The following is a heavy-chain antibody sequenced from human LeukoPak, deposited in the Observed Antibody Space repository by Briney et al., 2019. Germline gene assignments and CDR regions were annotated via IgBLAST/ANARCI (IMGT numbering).Heavy chain of an antibody. CDR1: GFTVSSNY. D-gene: IGHD6-13*01. V-gene: IGHV3-66*01. Sequence: GGSLRLSCAASGFTVSSNYMSWVRQAPGKGLEWVSVIYSGGSTYYADSVKGRFTISRDNSKNTLYLQMNSLRAEDTAVYYCARDTPSRYSSSWRYFDYWGQGTPVTVSS. CDR2: IYSGGST. CDR3: ARDTPSRYSSSWRYFDY. J-gene: IGHJ4*02.